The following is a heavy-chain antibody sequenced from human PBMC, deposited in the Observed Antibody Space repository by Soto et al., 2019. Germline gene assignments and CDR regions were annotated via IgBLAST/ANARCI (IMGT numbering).Heavy chain of an antibody. CDR2: VYHSGST. CDR1: GDSISSTHW. D-gene: IGHD2-21*01. CDR3: ATLPPRIVVTVLPIPT. J-gene: IGHJ5*02. V-gene: IGHV4-4*02. Sequence: QVYLHQSGPGLVKPSGTLSLTCAVSGDSISSTHWWTWVRQTPGKGLGWIGAVYHSGSTSYNPSLKSRVTISVDKSNNQFSLQLTSVTAADTAVDYSATLPPRIVVTVLPIPTWGQGTLVSVSS.